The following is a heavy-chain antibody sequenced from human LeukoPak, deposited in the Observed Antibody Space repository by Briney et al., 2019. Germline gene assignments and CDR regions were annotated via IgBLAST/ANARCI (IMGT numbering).Heavy chain of an antibody. CDR2: ISGSGDST. V-gene: IGHV3-23*01. J-gene: IGHJ4*02. Sequence: GGSLRLSCAASGLTFSSYGMNWVRQAPGKGLEWVSSISGSGDSTYHADSVRGRFTISRDNSKNTLYLQMNSLRAEDTAVYYCAKDHSPYYYDSSGHFDYWGQGTLVTVSS. D-gene: IGHD3-22*01. CDR1: GLTFSSYG. CDR3: AKDHSPYYYDSSGHFDY.